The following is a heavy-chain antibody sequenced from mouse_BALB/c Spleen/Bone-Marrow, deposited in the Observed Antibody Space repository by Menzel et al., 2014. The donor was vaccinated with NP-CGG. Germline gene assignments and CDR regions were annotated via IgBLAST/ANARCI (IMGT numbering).Heavy chain of an antibody. V-gene: IGHV7-3*02. CDR3: ARDMGGLLFDS. CDR1: GFTFTDYY. D-gene: IGHD1-1*01. Sequence: VQLKESGGGLVQPGGSLRLSCATSGFTFTDYYMNWVCQPPGKALEWLAFIRNKAYGYTTEYSASVKGRFTISRDNSQNILYLQMNTLRAEDSATYYCARDMGGLLFDSWGQGTTLSVSS. J-gene: IGHJ2*01. CDR2: IRNKAYGYTT.